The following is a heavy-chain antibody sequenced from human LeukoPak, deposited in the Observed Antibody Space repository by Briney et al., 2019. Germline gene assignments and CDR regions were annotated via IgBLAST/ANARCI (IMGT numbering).Heavy chain of an antibody. CDR2: ISSSSSTI. J-gene: IGHJ6*03. V-gene: IGHV3-48*04. CDR3: ARERYGSGSYYDYYYYYMDV. Sequence: PGGSLRLSCAASGFTFSSYSMNWVRQAPGKGLEWVSYISSSSSTIYYADSVKGRFTTSRDNAKNSLYLQMNSLRAEDTAVYYCARERYGSGSYYDYYYYYMDVWGKGTTVTVSS. D-gene: IGHD3-10*01. CDR1: GFTFSSYS.